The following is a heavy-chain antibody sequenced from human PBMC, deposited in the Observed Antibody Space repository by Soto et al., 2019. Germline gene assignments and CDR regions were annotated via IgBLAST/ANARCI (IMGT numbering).Heavy chain of an antibody. J-gene: IGHJ6*03. Sequence: QVQLQQWGAGLLKPSETLSLTCAVYGGSFSGYYWSWIRQPPGKGLEWIGEINHSGSTNYNPSLKSRVTISVDTSKNQFSLKLSSVTAADTAVYYCARLGVLTGPKGYYYYYYMDVWGKGTTVTVSS. CDR3: ARLGVLTGPKGYYYYYYMDV. CDR2: INHSGST. V-gene: IGHV4-34*01. CDR1: GGSFSGYY. D-gene: IGHD3-9*01.